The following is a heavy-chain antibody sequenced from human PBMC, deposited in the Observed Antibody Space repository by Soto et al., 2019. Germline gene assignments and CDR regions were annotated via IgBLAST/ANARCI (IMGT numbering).Heavy chain of an antibody. CDR1: GFIFSDYA. D-gene: IGHD2-15*01. CDR2: MGGANGDT. CDR3: AKDGVDHNSVWDPFDI. J-gene: IGHJ3*02. Sequence: VQMLESGGGLVQPGGSLRLSCAASGFIFSDYAMSWVRQAPGKGLEWVAGMGGANGDTYYTESVRGRFAISRDNSESTLFLELSSLRAEDTGVYFCAKDGVDHNSVWDPFDIWGQGTLVTVSS. V-gene: IGHV3-23*01.